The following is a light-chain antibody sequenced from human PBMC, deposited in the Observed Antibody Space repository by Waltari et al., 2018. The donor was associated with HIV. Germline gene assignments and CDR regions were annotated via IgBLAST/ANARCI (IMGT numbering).Light chain of an antibody. Sequence: SYVLTQPPSVSVSPGQTAEITCFGDELSTQNGHWYQQKPGQAPIVLIYKNNERPSGIPERFSASTSGTAVTLTIAGVQAEDEADYFCQSADVSGTYVVFGGGTKLTVL. V-gene: IGLV3-25*03. J-gene: IGLJ2*01. CDR1: ELSTQN. CDR2: KNN. CDR3: QSADVSGTYVV.